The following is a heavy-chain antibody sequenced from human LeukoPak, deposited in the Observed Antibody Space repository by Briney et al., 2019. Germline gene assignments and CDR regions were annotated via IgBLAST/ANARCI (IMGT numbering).Heavy chain of an antibody. Sequence: GGSLRLSCAASGFTFSNSYMSWVRQAPGKGLEWVSVIYSGGSTYHADSVRGRFTISRDNSKNTLYLQMNSLRAEDTAVYYCARAIDSGSYYPDNWGQGTLVTVSS. J-gene: IGHJ4*02. D-gene: IGHD3-10*01. CDR3: ARAIDSGSYYPDN. CDR2: IYSGGST. V-gene: IGHV3-53*01. CDR1: GFTFSNSY.